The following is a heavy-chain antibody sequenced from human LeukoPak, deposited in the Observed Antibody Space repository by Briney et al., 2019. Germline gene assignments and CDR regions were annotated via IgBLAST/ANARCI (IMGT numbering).Heavy chain of an antibody. V-gene: IGHV1-18*01. CDR3: ARARPHSSSWANWFDP. CDR2: ISGYNGNT. D-gene: IGHD6-13*01. Sequence: ASVKVSCKASGYTFTSYGINWVRQAPGQGPEWMGWISGYNGNTNYAQKLQGRVTMTTDTSTRIVYMELRSLRSDGTAVYYCARARPHSSSWANWFDPWGQGTLVTVSS. CDR1: GYTFTSYG. J-gene: IGHJ5*02.